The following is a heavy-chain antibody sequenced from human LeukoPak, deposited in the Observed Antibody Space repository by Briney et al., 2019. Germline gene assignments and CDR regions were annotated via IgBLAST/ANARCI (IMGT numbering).Heavy chain of an antibody. J-gene: IGHJ5*02. CDR2: IIPISGTA. Sequence: SVKVSCKASGGTFSSYAISWVRQAPGQGLEWMGGIIPISGTANYAQKFQGRVTITADKSTSTAYMELSSLRSEDTAVYYCARDGRRRLDYGDSENWFDPWGQGTLVTVSS. CDR3: ARDGRRRLDYGDSENWFDP. D-gene: IGHD4-17*01. CDR1: GGTFSSYA. V-gene: IGHV1-69*06.